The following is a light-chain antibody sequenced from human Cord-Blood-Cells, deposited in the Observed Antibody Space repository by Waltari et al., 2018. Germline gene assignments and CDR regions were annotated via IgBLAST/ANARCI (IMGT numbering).Light chain of an antibody. V-gene: IGLV1-47*01. J-gene: IGLJ3*02. Sequence: QSALTQPHSASGTPGQRVTISRSRRSANLGRHFVSWYQQLPGTAPKLIIYRNSQRPAGVPDRVSGSKSGTSASLAISGLRSEDEADYYCAAWDDSLSGWLFGGGTKLTVL. CDR3: AAWDDSLSGWL. CDR2: RNS. CDR1: SANLGRHF.